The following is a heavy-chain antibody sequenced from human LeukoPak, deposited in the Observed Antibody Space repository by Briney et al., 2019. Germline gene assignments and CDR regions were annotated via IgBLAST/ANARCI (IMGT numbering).Heavy chain of an antibody. CDR1: GLSISRYY. CDR3: ARVVSSSWYVFDY. J-gene: IGHJ4*02. V-gene: IGHV4-59*01. Sequence: SETLSLTGTGSGLSISRYYWSGIGQPPGKGLDGIGHIYYGGSTNYNPSLKSRVPISVDTSKNQISLKLSSATAADTAVYDCARVVSSSWYVFDYWGQGPRVIVSS. D-gene: IGHD6-13*01. CDR2: IYYGGST.